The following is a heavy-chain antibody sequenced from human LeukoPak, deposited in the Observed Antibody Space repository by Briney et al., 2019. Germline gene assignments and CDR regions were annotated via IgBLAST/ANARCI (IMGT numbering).Heavy chain of an antibody. V-gene: IGHV3-74*01. CDR2: IESDGTST. CDR3: ARDQYSSTWYRGAFDV. J-gene: IGHJ3*01. Sequence: SGGSLRLSCAASGFTFTTSWMHWFRQAPGKGLVWVSRIESDGTSTTYADSVKGRFTISRDNAKNTLYLQMNSLRAEDTAVYYCARDQYSSTWYRGAFDVWGQGTIVSVSS. CDR1: GFTFTTSW. D-gene: IGHD6-13*01.